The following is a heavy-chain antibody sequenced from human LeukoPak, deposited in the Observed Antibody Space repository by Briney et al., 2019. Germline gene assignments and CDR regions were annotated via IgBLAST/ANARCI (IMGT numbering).Heavy chain of an antibody. CDR3: ARHRAIFGVVIHYPSDAFDI. J-gene: IGHJ3*02. V-gene: IGHV4-39*01. CDR1: GGSISSGLYY. Sequence: SQTLSLTCTVSGGSISSGLYYWGWIRQPPGKGLEWIGSIYYSGSTYYNPSLKSRVTISVDTSKNQFSLKLSSVTAADTAVYYCARHRAIFGVVIHYPSDAFDIWGQGTMVTVSS. CDR2: IYYSGST. D-gene: IGHD3-3*01.